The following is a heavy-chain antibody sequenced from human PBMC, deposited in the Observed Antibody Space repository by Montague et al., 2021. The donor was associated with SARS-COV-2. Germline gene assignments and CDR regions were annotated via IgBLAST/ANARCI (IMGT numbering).Heavy chain of an antibody. V-gene: IGHV4-34*01. D-gene: IGHD3-10*01. Sequence: SETLSLTCAVYGGFFSGYYWNWIRQPPGKGLEWIGEINHGGSTNYNPSLKSRLTISTDPSKNQFSLKLTSVAAADTAVYYCARLRDGVVPSPILGVGPYYSYYFMDVWGKGTTVTVSS. CDR1: GGFFSGYY. CDR3: ARLRDGVVPSPILGVGPYYSYYFMDV. CDR2: INHGGST. J-gene: IGHJ6*03.